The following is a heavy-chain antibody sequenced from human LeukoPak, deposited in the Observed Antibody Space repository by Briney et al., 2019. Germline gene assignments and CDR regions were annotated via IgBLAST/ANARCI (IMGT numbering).Heavy chain of an antibody. Sequence: SETLSLTCTVSGGSISSSSYYWGWIRQPPGKGLEWIGSIYYSGSTYYNPSLKSRVTISVDTSKNQFSLKLSSVTAADTAVYYCASQNKDYDFWSGSNWFDPWGQGTLVTVSP. CDR3: ASQNKDYDFWSGSNWFDP. CDR1: GGSISSSSYY. V-gene: IGHV4-39*01. D-gene: IGHD3-3*01. CDR2: IYYSGST. J-gene: IGHJ5*02.